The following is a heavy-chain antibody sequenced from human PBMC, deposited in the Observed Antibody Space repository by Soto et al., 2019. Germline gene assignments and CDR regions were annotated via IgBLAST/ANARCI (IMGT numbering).Heavy chain of an antibody. V-gene: IGHV1-24*01. CDR1: GYSFSEMS. J-gene: IGHJ4*02. CDR3: GYSYASFDY. D-gene: IGHD5-18*01. Sequence: ASVKVSCKVSGYSFSEMSMHWVRQTPEKGLEWMGSFDGEDGQTMYAQKFQGRVTMTEDTSADTAYMELSSLRSDDTAVYYCGYSYASFDYWGQGTLVTVSS. CDR2: FDGEDGQT.